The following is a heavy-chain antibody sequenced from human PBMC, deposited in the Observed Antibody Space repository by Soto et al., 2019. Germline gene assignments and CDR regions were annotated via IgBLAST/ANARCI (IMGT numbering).Heavy chain of an antibody. Sequence: GGSLRLSCAASGFTFRNYAMSWVRQVPGKGLEWVSSISGSGGSTYHADSVEGRFTISRDNYMNTLYLQMGSLRAEDTALYYCATRASSTVAGAAEYFQHWGQGTLVTVSS. CDR3: ATRASSTVAGAAEYFQH. V-gene: IGHV3-23*01. CDR2: ISGSGGST. D-gene: IGHD6-19*01. J-gene: IGHJ1*01. CDR1: GFTFRNYA.